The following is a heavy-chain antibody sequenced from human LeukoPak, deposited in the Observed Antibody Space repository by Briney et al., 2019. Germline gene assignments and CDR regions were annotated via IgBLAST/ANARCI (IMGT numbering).Heavy chain of an antibody. Sequence: GGSLRLSCAASGFSFSSYGMHWVRQAPGKGLEWVAFIRYDGSNKYYADSVKGRFTISRDNAKNSLYLQMNSLRAEDTAVYYCAREGETIAAALDYWGQGTLVTVSS. CDR2: IRYDGSNK. D-gene: IGHD6-13*01. V-gene: IGHV3-30*02. CDR3: AREGETIAAALDY. CDR1: GFSFSSYG. J-gene: IGHJ4*02.